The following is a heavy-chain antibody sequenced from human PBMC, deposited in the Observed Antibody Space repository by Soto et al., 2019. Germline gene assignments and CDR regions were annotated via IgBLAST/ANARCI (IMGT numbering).Heavy chain of an antibody. V-gene: IGHV1-2*02. Sequence: QVQLVQSGAEVKKPGASVTVSCKGLGYTFIGQYIYWVRQAPGQGLESMGWLNPMSGDSKSAQKFHGRVTLTWDTSISTAYMELSGLRSDDTALYYCARARYSTSEAFDLWGQGTLVTVSS. CDR3: ARARYSTSEAFDL. D-gene: IGHD4-4*01. CDR1: GYTFIGQY. CDR2: LNPMSGDS. J-gene: IGHJ3*01.